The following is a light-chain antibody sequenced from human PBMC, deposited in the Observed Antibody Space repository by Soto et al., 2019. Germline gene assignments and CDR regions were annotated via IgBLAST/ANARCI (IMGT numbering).Light chain of an antibody. V-gene: IGKV1-33*01. CDR2: DVS. CDR3: QHYDTGPTWT. Sequence: DMQMTQSPPSLSGFVGDRVSITCQSSQDISSNLNWYQQKAGEAPRLLISDVSTLETGVPSRFSGSGSGTDYTRTIASLQPEDTATYYCQHYDTGPTWTFGQGTKVQI. J-gene: IGKJ1*01. CDR1: QDISSN.